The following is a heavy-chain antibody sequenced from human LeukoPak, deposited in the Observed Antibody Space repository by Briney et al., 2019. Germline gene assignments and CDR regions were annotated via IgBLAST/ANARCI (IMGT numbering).Heavy chain of an antibody. CDR2: SKSTTDGGAI. D-gene: IGHD1/OR15-1a*01. V-gene: IGHV3-15*01. CDR3: TTFVSGTTPHS. Sequence: GGSLSLSCAASGFTFSNGWMSWGRQAPGKGLELVGRSKSTTDGGAIDSAARVKGRFTISRDDSKNTLYLQMNSLKTEDTAVYYCTTFVSGTTPHSWGQGTLVTVSS. J-gene: IGHJ4*02. CDR1: GFTFSNGW.